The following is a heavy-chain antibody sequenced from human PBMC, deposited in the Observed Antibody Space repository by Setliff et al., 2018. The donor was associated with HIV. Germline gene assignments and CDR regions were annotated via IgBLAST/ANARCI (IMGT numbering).Heavy chain of an antibody. CDR2: ISGSGGST. D-gene: IGHD1-26*01. J-gene: IGHJ4*02. Sequence: GGSLRLSCAASGITFSRSAMSWVRQAPGKGLEWVSAISGSGGSTYYADSVRGRFTISRDNTKNSLYLQMNNLRAEDTAVYYCVRDYMWAFDYWGQGTLVTVSS. V-gene: IGHV3-23*01. CDR3: VRDYMWAFDY. CDR1: GITFSRSA.